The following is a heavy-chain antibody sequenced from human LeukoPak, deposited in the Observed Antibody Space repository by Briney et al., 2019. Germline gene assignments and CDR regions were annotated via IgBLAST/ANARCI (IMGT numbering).Heavy chain of an antibody. V-gene: IGHV4-59*01. J-gene: IGHJ4*02. Sequence: PSETLSLTCTVSGGSISSYYWSWIRQPPGKGLEWIGYIYYSGSTNYNTSLKSRVTISVDTSKNQFSLKLSSVTAADTAVYYCARGVATIPFYYFDYWGQGTLVTVSS. CDR2: IYYSGST. CDR3: ARGVATIPFYYFDY. CDR1: GGSISSYY. D-gene: IGHD5-12*01.